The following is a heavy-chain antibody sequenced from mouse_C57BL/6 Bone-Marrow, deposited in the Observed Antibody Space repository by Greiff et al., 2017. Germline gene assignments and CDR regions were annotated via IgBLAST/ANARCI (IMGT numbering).Heavy chain of an antibody. CDR2: IDPANGNT. CDR3: ACSPWFAY. CDR1: GFNIKNTY. J-gene: IGHJ3*01. V-gene: IGHV14-3*01. D-gene: IGHD1-1*01. Sequence: EVNVVESVAELVRPGASVKLSCTASGFNIKNTYMHWVKQRPEQGLEWIGRIDPANGNTKYAPKFPGKATITADTSSNTAYLQLSSLTSEDTAIYYCACSPWFAYWGQGTLVNVSA.